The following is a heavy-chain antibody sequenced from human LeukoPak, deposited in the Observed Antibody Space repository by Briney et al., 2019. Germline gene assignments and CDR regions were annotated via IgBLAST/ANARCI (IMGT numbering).Heavy chain of an antibody. CDR1: GGSFSGYY. Sequence: LETLSLTCAVYGGSFSGYYWSWIRQPPGKGLEWIGEINHSGSTNYNPSLKSRVTISVDTSKNQFSLKLSSVTAADTAVYYCARGLAAAVYYFDYWGQGTLVTVSS. J-gene: IGHJ4*02. CDR3: ARGLAAAVYYFDY. D-gene: IGHD6-13*01. V-gene: IGHV4-34*01. CDR2: INHSGST.